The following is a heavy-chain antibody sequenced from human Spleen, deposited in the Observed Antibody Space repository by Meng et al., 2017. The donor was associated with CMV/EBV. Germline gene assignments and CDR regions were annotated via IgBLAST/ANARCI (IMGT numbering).Heavy chain of an antibody. CDR1: GYTFTSYG. V-gene: IGHV1-18*01. J-gene: IGHJ6*02. CDR3: ARDETEGMDV. D-gene: IGHD2-21*02. CDR2: ISGYNGNT. Sequence: ASVNVSCTTSGYTFTSYGISWVRQAPGQGLEWMGWISGYNGNTNYAQKLQGRVTMTTDTSTSTAYMELRSLRSVDTAVDYCARDETEGMDVWGQGTTVTVSS.